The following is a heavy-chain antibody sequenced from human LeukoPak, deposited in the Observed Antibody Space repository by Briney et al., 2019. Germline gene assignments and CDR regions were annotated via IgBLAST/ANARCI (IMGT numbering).Heavy chain of an antibody. CDR2: INHSGST. D-gene: IGHD4-11*01. CDR3: ARGSQATVTTDFDY. Sequence: SETLSLTCAVYGGSFSGYYWSWIRQPPGKGLEWIGEINHSGSTNYNPSLKSRVTISVDTSKNQFSLKLSSVTAADTAVYYCARGSQATVTTDFDYWGQGTLVTVSS. J-gene: IGHJ4*02. CDR1: GGSFSGYY. V-gene: IGHV4-34*01.